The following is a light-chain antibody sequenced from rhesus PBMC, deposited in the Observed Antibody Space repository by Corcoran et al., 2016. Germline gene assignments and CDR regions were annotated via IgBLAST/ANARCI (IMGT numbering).Light chain of an antibody. CDR2: AAS. V-gene: IGKV1-43*02. J-gene: IGKJ3*01. Sequence: DIQMTQSPSSLSASVGDRVTITCRASQGISSSLNWYQQKPGKAPKRLIYAASSLESGVPSRFSGSGSGTDFTLTISSLQPEDFATYYCLQYNSDPFTFGPGTKLDIK. CDR3: LQYNSDPFT. CDR1: QGISSS.